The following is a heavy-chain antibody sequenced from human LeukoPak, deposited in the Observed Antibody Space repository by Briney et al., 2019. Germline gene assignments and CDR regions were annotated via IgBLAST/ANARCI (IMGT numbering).Heavy chain of an antibody. D-gene: IGHD2-15*01. V-gene: IGHV3-48*01. CDR2: ISSSSSTI. Sequence: GGSRRLSCAASGFTFSSYSMNWVRQAPGKGLEWVSYISSSSSTIYYADSVKGRFTISRDNAKNSLYLQMNSLRAEDTAVYYCARDQVAVPRLIVVVVAATPDYYYGMDVWGQGTTVTVSS. J-gene: IGHJ6*02. CDR3: ARDQVAVPRLIVVVVAATPDYYYGMDV. CDR1: GFTFSSYS.